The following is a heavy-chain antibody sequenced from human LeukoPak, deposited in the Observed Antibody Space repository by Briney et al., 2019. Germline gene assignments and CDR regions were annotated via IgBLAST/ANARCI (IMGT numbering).Heavy chain of an antibody. CDR2: IRYHGSDK. J-gene: IGHJ4*02. CDR3: AKSPSSWKFDD. V-gene: IGHV3-30*02. D-gene: IGHD6-13*01. Sequence: PGGSLRLSCAASGFTFSSCGMHWVRQAPGKGLEWVAFIRYHGSDKYYADSVKGRFTISRDNSENMVYLQMNSLRPEDTAVYYCAKSPSSWKFDDWGQGTLVTVSS. CDR1: GFTFSSCG.